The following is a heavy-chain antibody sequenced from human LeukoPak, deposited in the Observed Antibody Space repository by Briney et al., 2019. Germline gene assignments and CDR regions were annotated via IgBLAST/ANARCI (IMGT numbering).Heavy chain of an antibody. J-gene: IGHJ4*02. V-gene: IGHV4-31*03. CDR1: GGSISSGGYS. D-gene: IGHD1-26*01. CDR3: ARHSGTYYDFDY. Sequence: PSQTLSLTCTVSGGSISSGGYSWTWIRQHPGKGLEWIGYIYFSGSTYYNPSLKSRVTISADTSKNQFSLRLSSVTAADTAVYYCARHSGTYYDFDYWGQGTLVTVSS. CDR2: IYFSGST.